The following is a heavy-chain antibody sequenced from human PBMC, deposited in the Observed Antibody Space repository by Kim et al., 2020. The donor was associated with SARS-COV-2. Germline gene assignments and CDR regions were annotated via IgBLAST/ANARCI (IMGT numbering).Heavy chain of an antibody. D-gene: IGHD3-9*01. V-gene: IGHV7-4-1*02. J-gene: IGHJ4*02. CDR1: GYTFTSYA. CDR2: INTNTGNP. CDR3: ARVFSYYDILTGYYKSLYFDD. Sequence: ASVKVSCKASGYTFTSYAMNWVRQAPGQGLEWMGWINTNTGNPTYAQGFTGRFVFSLDTSVSTAYLQISSLKAEDTAVYYCARVFSYYDILTGYYKSLYFDDWGQGTLVNVSS.